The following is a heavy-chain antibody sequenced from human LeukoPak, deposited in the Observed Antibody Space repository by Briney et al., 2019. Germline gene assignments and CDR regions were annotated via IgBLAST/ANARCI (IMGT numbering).Heavy chain of an antibody. CDR3: AIVATLNPYYYYYMDV. V-gene: IGHV3-74*01. Sequence: GGSLRLSCAASGFTFSSYWMHWVRQAPGKGLVWVSRINSDGSSTRYADSVKGRFTISRDNAKNTLYLQMNSLRAEDTAVYYCAIVATLNPYYYYYMDVWGKGTTVTIS. D-gene: IGHD5-12*01. CDR1: GFTFSSYW. J-gene: IGHJ6*03. CDR2: INSDGSST.